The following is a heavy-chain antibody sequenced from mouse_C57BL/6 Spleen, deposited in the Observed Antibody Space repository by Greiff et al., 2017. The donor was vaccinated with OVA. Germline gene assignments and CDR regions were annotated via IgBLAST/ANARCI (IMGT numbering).Heavy chain of an antibody. CDR2: IYPRSGNT. CDR1: GYTFTSYG. CDR3: ARSATTVVAPDWYFDV. J-gene: IGHJ1*03. V-gene: IGHV1-81*01. D-gene: IGHD1-1*01. Sequence: QVQLQQSGAELARPGASVKLSCKASGYTFTSYGISWVKQRTGQGLEWIGEIYPRSGNTYYNEKFKGKATLTADKSSSTAYMELRSLTSEDSAVYFCARSATTVVAPDWYFDVWGTGTTVTVSS.